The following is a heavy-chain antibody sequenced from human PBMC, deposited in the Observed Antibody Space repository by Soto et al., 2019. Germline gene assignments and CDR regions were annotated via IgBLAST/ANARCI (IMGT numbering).Heavy chain of an antibody. D-gene: IGHD1-7*01. CDR2: IYHSGST. CDR3: ARQITGTNGFDY. V-gene: IGHV4-4*02. CDR1: SGSISTSNW. Sequence: SETLSLTCAVSSGSISTSNWWSWVRQPPGKGLEWIGEIYHSGSTNYNPSLKSRVTISVDKSENQFSLKLSSVTAADTAVYYCARQITGTNGFDYWGQGTLVTAPQ. J-gene: IGHJ4*02.